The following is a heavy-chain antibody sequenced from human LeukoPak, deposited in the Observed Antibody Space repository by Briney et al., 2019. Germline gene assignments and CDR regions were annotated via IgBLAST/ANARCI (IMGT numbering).Heavy chain of an antibody. V-gene: IGHV3-30*04. CDR3: ARDLHSSGWSDFDY. CDR1: GFTFSSYA. D-gene: IGHD6-19*01. CDR2: ISYDGSNK. Sequence: GGSLRLSCAASGFTFSSYAMHWVRQAPGKGLEWVAVISYDGSNKYYADSVKGRFTTSRDNSKNTLYLQMNSLRAEDTAVNYCARDLHSSGWSDFDYWGQGTLVTVSS. J-gene: IGHJ4*02.